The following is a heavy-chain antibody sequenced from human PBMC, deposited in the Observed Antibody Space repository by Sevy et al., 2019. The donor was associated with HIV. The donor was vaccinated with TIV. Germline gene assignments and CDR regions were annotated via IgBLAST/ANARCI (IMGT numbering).Heavy chain of an antibody. Sequence: SETLSLTCAVYGGSFSGYYWSWIRQPPGKGLEWIGEINHSGSTNYNPSLKSRVTISVDTSKNQFSLKLSSVTAADTAVYYCARGEYSSSSGLLGYWGQGTLVTVSS. CDR3: ARGEYSSSSGLLGY. D-gene: IGHD6-6*01. CDR1: GGSFSGYY. V-gene: IGHV4-34*01. CDR2: INHSGST. J-gene: IGHJ4*02.